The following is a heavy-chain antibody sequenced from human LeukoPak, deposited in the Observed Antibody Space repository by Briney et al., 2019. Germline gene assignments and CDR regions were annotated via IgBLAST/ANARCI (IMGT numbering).Heavy chain of an antibody. CDR3: ASATMVRGALDY. D-gene: IGHD3-10*01. CDR1: GNTLTGYY. J-gene: IGHJ4*02. Sequence: ASVKVSCKASGNTLTGYYMHWVRQAPGQGLKWMGWINPNSGGTNYAQKFQGRVTMTRGTSISTAYMELSRLRSDDTAVYYCASATMVRGALDYWGQGTLVTVSS. CDR2: INPNSGGT. V-gene: IGHV1-2*02.